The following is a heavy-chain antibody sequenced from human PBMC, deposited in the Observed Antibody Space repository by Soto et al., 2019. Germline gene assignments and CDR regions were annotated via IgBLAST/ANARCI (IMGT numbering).Heavy chain of an antibody. J-gene: IGHJ4*02. CDR1: GGSISSYY. Sequence: SETLSLTCTVSGGSISSYYWSWIRQPPGKGLEWIGYIYYSGSTNYNPSLKSRVTISVDTSKNQFSLKLSSVTAADTAVYYCARVRYYDSSGYYYYFEYWGQGTLVTVS. V-gene: IGHV4-59*01. CDR2: IYYSGST. D-gene: IGHD3-22*01. CDR3: ARVRYYDSSGYYYYFEY.